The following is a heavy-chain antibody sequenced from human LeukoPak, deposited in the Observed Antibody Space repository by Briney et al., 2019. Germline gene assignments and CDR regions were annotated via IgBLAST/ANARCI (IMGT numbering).Heavy chain of an antibody. D-gene: IGHD3-9*01. CDR1: GFTFSGSA. CDR2: IRSKANSYAT. J-gene: IGHJ4*02. Sequence: GGSLGLSCAASGFTFSGSAMHWVRQASGKGLEWVGRIRSKANSYATAYAASVKGRFTISRDDSKNTAYLQMNSLKTEDTAVYYCTRQYYDILTGYKNWDQGTLVTVSS. CDR3: TRQYYDILTGYKN. V-gene: IGHV3-73*01.